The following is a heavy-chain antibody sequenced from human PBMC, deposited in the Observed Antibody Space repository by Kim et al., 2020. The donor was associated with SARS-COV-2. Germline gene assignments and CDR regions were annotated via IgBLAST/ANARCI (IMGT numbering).Heavy chain of an antibody. Sequence: SETLSLTCTVSGGSISSSSYYWGWIRQPPGKGLEWIGSIYYSGSTYYNPSLKSRVTISVDTSKNQFSLKLSSVTAADTAVYYCARQMPTPKFDYWGQGTLVTVSS. J-gene: IGHJ4*02. D-gene: IGHD2-2*01. V-gene: IGHV4-39*01. CDR3: ARQMPTPKFDY. CDR2: IYYSGST. CDR1: GGSISSSSYY.